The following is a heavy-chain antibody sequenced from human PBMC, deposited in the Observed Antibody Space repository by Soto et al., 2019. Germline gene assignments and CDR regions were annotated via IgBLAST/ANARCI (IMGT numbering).Heavy chain of an antibody. CDR3: ASRGYCSSTSCYYYYYGMDV. V-gene: IGHV5-51*01. Sequence: GESLKISCKGSGYSFTSYWIGWVRQMPGKGLEWMGIIYPGDSDTRYSPSFQGQVTISADKSISTAYLQWSSLKASDTAMYYCASRGYCSSTSCYYYYYGMDVWGQGTTVTVSS. CDR2: IYPGDSDT. CDR1: GYSFTSYW. D-gene: IGHD2-2*01. J-gene: IGHJ6*02.